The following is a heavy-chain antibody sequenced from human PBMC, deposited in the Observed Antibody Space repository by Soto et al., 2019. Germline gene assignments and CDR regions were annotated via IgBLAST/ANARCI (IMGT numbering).Heavy chain of an antibody. CDR1: GGSISSRGYY. V-gene: IGHV4-39*01. Sequence: SVTLSLTCTVSGGSISSRGYYWGWIRQPPGKGLEWIGPIYYSGSTYYNPSLKSRVTISVDTSKNQFSLKLSSVTAADTAVYYCANRNWFDPWRQGTLVT. CDR3: ANRNWFDP. J-gene: IGHJ5*02. CDR2: IYYSGST.